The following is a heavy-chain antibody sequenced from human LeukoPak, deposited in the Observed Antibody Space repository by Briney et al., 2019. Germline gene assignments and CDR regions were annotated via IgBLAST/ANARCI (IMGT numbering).Heavy chain of an antibody. V-gene: IGHV3-48*01. Sequence: GGSLRLSCAASGFTFSTYNMNWVRQAPGKGLEWVSYISSSSSSIYYADSVKGRFTISRDNSKNTLYLQMNSLRAEDTAVYYCARVTTVLLWFGESELSDAFDIWGQGTMVTVSS. J-gene: IGHJ3*02. CDR1: GFTFSTYN. CDR3: ARVTTVLLWFGESELSDAFDI. D-gene: IGHD3-10*01. CDR2: ISSSSSSI.